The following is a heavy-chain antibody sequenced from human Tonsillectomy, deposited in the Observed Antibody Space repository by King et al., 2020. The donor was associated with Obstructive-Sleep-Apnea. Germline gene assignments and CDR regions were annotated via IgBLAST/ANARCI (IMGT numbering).Heavy chain of an antibody. D-gene: IGHD3-9*01. CDR3: AKDLTRCSFDY. J-gene: IGHJ4*02. V-gene: IGHV3-23*04. CDR2: VTDNGANT. CDR1: GFTFSRYG. Sequence: QLVQSGGGLVQPGGSLRVSCAASGFTFSRYGMSWVRQAPGEGLEWVSSVTDNGANTYYADSVKGRFTISRDDSKNTVYLQMNSLRVEDTAFYYCAKDLTRCSFDYWGQGTLVTVSS.